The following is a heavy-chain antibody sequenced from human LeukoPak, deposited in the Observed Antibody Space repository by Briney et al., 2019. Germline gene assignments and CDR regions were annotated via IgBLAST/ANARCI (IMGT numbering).Heavy chain of an antibody. J-gene: IGHJ5*02. CDR3: ARGKGIFGVVRRNWFDP. V-gene: IGHV4-30-4*01. Sequence: SETLSLTCTVSGGSISSGDYYWSWIRQPPGKGLGWFGYIYYGGSTYYNPSLKSRVTISVDTSKNQFSLKLSSVTAADTAVYYCARGKGIFGVVRRNWFDPWGQGTLVTVSS. D-gene: IGHD3-3*01. CDR2: IYYGGST. CDR1: GGSISSGDYY.